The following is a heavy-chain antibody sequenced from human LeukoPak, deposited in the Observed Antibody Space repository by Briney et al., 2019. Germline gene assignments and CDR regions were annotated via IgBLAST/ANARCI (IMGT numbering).Heavy chain of an antibody. CDR2: ISYDGSTK. CDR1: GFTFSSYG. D-gene: IGHD3-3*01. J-gene: IGHJ6*02. V-gene: IGHV3-30*03. CDR3: ARDGRIKCNFCYHYGMGV. Sequence: GGSLRLSCAASGFTFSSYGMHWVRQAPGGGLEWVAVISYDGSTKYYADSVKGRFTISRDNSKNTPYLEMNSLRGEDTAVYHCARDGRIKCNFCYHYGMGVWGQGTTVTVSS.